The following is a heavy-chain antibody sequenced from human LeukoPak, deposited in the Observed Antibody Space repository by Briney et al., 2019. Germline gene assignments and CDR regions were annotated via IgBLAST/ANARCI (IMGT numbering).Heavy chain of an antibody. CDR2: IYHSGST. CDR1: GYSISSGFY. V-gene: IGHV4-38-2*02. D-gene: IGHD3-22*01. Sequence: SETLSLTCTVSGYSISSGFYWGWIRQPPGKGLEWIGSIYHSGSTHYNSSLKSRVTISVDTSKNQFSLKLSSVTAADTAVYYCTRGSIAYYYMDVWGKGTTVTISS. J-gene: IGHJ6*03. CDR3: TRGSIAYYYMDV.